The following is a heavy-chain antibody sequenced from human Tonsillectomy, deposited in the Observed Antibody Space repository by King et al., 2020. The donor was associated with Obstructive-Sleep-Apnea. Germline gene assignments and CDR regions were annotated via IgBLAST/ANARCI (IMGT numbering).Heavy chain of an antibody. Sequence: VPLQESGPGLVKPSETLSLTCTVSGVSISRYYWSWIRQPPGKGLEWIAYIYYSGSTNYNPSLKSRVTIFVDTSKNQFSLNLGSVTAADTAVYYCATTFQRDAFDIWGQGTMVTVSS. V-gene: IGHV4-59*08. J-gene: IGHJ3*02. CDR1: GVSISRYY. CDR2: IYYSGST. CDR3: ATTFQRDAFDI.